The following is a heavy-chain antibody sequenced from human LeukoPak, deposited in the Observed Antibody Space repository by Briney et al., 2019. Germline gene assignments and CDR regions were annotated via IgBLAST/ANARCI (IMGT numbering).Heavy chain of an antibody. CDR3: ARDWPSLMDSSGWYDAFDI. J-gene: IGHJ3*02. Sequence: SETLSLTCTVSGGSISSYYWSWIRQPAGKGLEWIGRIYTSGSTNYNPSLKSRVTMSVDTSKNQFSLKLSSVTAAYTAVYYCARDWPSLMDSSGWYDAFDIWGQGTMVTVSS. CDR1: GGSISSYY. CDR2: IYTSGST. D-gene: IGHD6-19*01. V-gene: IGHV4-4*07.